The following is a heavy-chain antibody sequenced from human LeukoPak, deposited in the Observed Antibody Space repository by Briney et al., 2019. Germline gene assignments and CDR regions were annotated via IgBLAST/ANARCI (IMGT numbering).Heavy chain of an antibody. CDR2: INTNTRNP. CDR1: GYTFTSYA. J-gene: IGHJ4*02. Sequence: ASVKVSCKASGYTFTSYAMNWVRQAPGQGLEWMGWINTNTRNPTYAQGFTGRFVFSLDTSVSTAYLQINSLKAEDTAVYYCARDPETTVTTSVDYWGQGTLVTVSS. V-gene: IGHV7-4-1*02. D-gene: IGHD4-17*01. CDR3: ARDPETTVTTSVDY.